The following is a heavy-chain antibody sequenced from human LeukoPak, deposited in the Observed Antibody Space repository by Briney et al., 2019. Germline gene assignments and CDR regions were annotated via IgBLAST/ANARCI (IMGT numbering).Heavy chain of an antibody. Sequence: GGSLRLSCAVSGFTFSSYDMTWVRQAPGKGLEWVSTISASGGRTYYADSVKGRFTISRDTPKNTLYLQMNSLRAEDTAVYYCAKDLGGTDYWGRGTLVTVSS. D-gene: IGHD3-10*01. J-gene: IGHJ4*01. CDR1: GFTFSSYD. CDR2: ISASGGRT. V-gene: IGHV3-23*01. CDR3: AKDLGGTDY.